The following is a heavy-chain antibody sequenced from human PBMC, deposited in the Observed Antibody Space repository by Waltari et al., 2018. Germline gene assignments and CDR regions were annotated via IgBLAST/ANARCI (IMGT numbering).Heavy chain of an antibody. V-gene: IGHV3-15*01. CDR2: IKSKTDGGTT. D-gene: IGHD6-19*01. J-gene: IGHJ6*03. CDR3: TTIAVGYMDV. CDR1: GFTFSNAW. Sequence: EVQLVESGGGLVKPGGSLRLSCAAYGFTFSNAWMSWVRQAPGKGLEWFGRIKSKTDGGTTDYAAPVKGRFTISRDDSKNTLYLQMNSLKTEDTAVYYCTTIAVGYMDVSGKGTTVTVSS.